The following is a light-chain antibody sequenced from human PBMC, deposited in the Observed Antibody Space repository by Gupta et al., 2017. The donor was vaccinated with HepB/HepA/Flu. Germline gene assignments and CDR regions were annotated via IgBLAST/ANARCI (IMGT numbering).Light chain of an antibody. Sequence: SYELTQLPSVSVSPGQTASITCSGDILGHKYACWYQQRPGQSPVLVIYQDSKRPSGIPERFSGSNSGNTATLTISGTQAMDEADYYCQAWDSSTVVFGGGTKLTVL. CDR3: QAWDSSTVV. V-gene: IGLV3-1*01. J-gene: IGLJ2*01. CDR1: ILGHKY. CDR2: QDS.